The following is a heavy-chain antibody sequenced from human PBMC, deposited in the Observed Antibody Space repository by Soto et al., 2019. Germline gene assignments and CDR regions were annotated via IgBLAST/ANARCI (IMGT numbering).Heavy chain of an antibody. J-gene: IGHJ4*02. CDR1: GGSISSGGYY. CDR2: IYYGGST. Sequence: SETLSLTCTVSGGSISSGGYYWSWIRQHPGKGLEWIGYIYYGGSTYYNPSLKSRVTISVDTSKNQFSLKLSSVTAADTAVYYCARGERGYCSSTSCYRVPRFDYWGQGTLVTVS. V-gene: IGHV4-31*03. CDR3: ARGERGYCSSTSCYRVPRFDY. D-gene: IGHD2-2*02.